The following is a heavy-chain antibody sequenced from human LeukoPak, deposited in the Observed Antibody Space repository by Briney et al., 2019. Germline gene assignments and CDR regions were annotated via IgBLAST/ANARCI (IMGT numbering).Heavy chain of an antibody. J-gene: IGHJ6*03. Sequence: PGGCLRLSCAASGFTFSDYYMSSIRQAPGKGLGWVSYISSSGSTIYYADSVKGRFTIYRDNAKNSLYLQMNSLRAEDTAVYYCARVWNTAMVSYYYYYMDVWGKGTTVTVSS. CDR2: ISSSGSTI. V-gene: IGHV3-11*01. D-gene: IGHD5-18*01. CDR1: GFTFSDYY. CDR3: ARVWNTAMVSYYYYYMDV.